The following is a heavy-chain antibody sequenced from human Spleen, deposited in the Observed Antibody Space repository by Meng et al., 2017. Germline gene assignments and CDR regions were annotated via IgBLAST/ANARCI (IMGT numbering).Heavy chain of an antibody. CDR1: GFTFSDYY. D-gene: IGHD5-18*01. CDR3: ATIYGYDYYFDY. Sequence: GESLKISCAASGFTFSDYYMSWIRQAPGKGLEWVSYIVPSGNTIYYADSVKGRFTISRDSAKNSLYLQMNSLRAEDTAVYYCATIYGYDYYFDYWGQGTLVTVSS. J-gene: IGHJ4*02. CDR2: IVPSGNTI. V-gene: IGHV3-11*04.